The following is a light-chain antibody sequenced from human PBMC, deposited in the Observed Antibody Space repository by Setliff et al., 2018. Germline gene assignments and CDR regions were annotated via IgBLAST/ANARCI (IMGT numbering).Light chain of an antibody. V-gene: IGLV2-8*01. CDR3: SSYAGTNNPYV. CDR2: EIS. J-gene: IGLJ1*01. Sequence: QSVLTQPPSASGSPGQSLIISCTGTSRDVGSSTFVSWYQQHPGKAPKLLIYEISKRPPGVPDRFSGSKSGNTASLTVSGLQAEDEADYYCSSYAGTNNPYVFGSGTKGTVL. CDR1: SRDVGSSTF.